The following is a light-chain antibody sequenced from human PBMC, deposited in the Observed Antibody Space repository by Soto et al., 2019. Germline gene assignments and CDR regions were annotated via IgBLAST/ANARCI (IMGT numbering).Light chain of an antibody. CDR2: ETS. Sequence: EIGLTQSPGTLSLSPGERATLSCRASQSVRDSHLAWYQQKPGQAPSLLIYETSSRATGIPDRFRGSGSGTEFALTITRVEPEDVAMYFCQQYGSSPGTFGQGTKVEI. CDR1: QSVRDSH. V-gene: IGKV3-20*01. CDR3: QQYGSSPGT. J-gene: IGKJ1*01.